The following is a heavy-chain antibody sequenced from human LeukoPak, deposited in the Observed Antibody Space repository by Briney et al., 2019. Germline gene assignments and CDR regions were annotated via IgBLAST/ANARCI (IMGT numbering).Heavy chain of an antibody. CDR2: IKQDGSEK. V-gene: IGHV3-7*01. D-gene: IGHD6-13*01. J-gene: IGHJ4*02. Sequence: VGSLRLSCAASGFTFSSYWMSWVRQAPGKGLEWVANIKQDGSEKYYVDSVKGRFTISRDNAKNSLYLQMNSLRAEDTAVYYCARVTAAAGYYFDYWGQGTLVTVSS. CDR1: GFTFSSYW. CDR3: ARVTAAAGYYFDY.